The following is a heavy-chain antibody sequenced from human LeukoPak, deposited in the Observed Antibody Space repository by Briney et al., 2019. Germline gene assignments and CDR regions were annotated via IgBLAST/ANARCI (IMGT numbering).Heavy chain of an antibody. CDR2: INTGSTTI. D-gene: IGHD6-6*01. J-gene: IGHJ3*01. V-gene: IGHV3-48*01. CDR3: ARDSSVCEFDV. CDR1: GFTFSPYT. Sequence: PGGSLRLSCAASGFTFSPYTMHWFRQPPGKGLEWISYINTGSTTIYYADSVKGRFTVSRDNAKNSLYLHMNSLRAEDTAVYYCARDSSVCEFDVWRQGTMVTVSS.